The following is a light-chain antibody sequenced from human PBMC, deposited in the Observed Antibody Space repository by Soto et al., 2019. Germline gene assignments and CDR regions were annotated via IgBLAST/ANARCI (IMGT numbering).Light chain of an antibody. J-gene: IGKJ4*01. CDR2: DAS. CDR3: QQRSRSPLLWT. CDR1: QSVSSS. V-gene: IGKV3-11*01. Sequence: TQSPATLSLSPGERATLSCRASQSVSSSLAWYQQKPGQAPRLLIYDASNRATGIPARFSGSGSVTDFTLTISSVEPEDFAVYYCQQRSRSPLLWTFGGGTKVEIK.